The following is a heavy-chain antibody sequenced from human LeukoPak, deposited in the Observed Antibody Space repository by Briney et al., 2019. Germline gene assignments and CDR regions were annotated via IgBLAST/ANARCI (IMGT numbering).Heavy chain of an antibody. J-gene: IGHJ1*01. CDR3: ARDSSEFRSLILH. CDR1: GYTFTSYY. Sequence: ASVKVSCKASGYTFTSYYMHWVRQAPGQGLEWMGIINPSGGSTSYAQKFQGRVTITADKSTSTAYMELSSLRSEDTAVYYCARDSSEFRSLILHWGQGTLVTVSS. CDR2: INPSGGST. V-gene: IGHV1-46*01. D-gene: IGHD1-14*01.